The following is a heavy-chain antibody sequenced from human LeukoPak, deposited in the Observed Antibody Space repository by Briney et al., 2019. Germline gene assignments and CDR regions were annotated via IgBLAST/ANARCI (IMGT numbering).Heavy chain of an antibody. CDR3: AKAYYYGSGSHRYFDI. CDR1: GFTFSSYA. D-gene: IGHD3-10*01. J-gene: IGHJ4*02. CDR2: ISGGGATT. V-gene: IGHV3-23*01. Sequence: GGSLRLSCAASGFTFSSYAMSWVRQAPGKGLEWVSTISGGGATTYYADSVKGRFTISRDNSKNTLFLQMNSLRAEDRAVYYCAKAYYYGSGSHRYFDIWGQGTLVAVSS.